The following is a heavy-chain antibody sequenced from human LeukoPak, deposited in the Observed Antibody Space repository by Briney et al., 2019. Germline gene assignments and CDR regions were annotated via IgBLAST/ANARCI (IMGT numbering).Heavy chain of an antibody. CDR2: ISYGGSNK. Sequence: GTSLRLSCAASGFTFSNYGMHWVRQTPGKGLEWVAVISYGGSNKYYADSVKGRFTISRDNSKNTLYLQMNSLRADDTAVYYCATGIGYDAFDIWGQGTMVTVSS. V-gene: IGHV3-30*19. J-gene: IGHJ3*02. D-gene: IGHD1-1*01. CDR3: ATGIGYDAFDI. CDR1: GFTFSNYG.